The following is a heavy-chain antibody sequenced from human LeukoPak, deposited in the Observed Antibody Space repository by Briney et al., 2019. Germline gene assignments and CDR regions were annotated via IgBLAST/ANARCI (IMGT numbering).Heavy chain of an antibody. V-gene: IGHV4-39*07. D-gene: IGHD6-13*01. J-gene: IGHJ4*02. CDR2: IYYSGST. CDR1: GGSISSSSYY. Sequence: SETLSLTCTVSGGSISSSSYYWGWIRQPPGKGLEWIGSIYYSGSTYYNPSLKSRVTISVDTSKNQFSLKLSSVTAADTAVYYCARELAAAGNYFDYWGQGTLVTVSS. CDR3: ARELAAAGNYFDY.